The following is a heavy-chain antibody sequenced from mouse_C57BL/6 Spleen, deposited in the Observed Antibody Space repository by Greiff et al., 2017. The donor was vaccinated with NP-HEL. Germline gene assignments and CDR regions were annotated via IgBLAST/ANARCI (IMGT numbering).Heavy chain of an antibody. D-gene: IGHD1-1*01. CDR2: IYPGDGDT. J-gene: IGHJ3*01. CDR1: GYAFSSYW. Sequence: LVESGAELVKPGASVKISCKASGYAFSSYWMNWVKQRPGKGLEWIGQIYPGDGDTNYNGKFKGKATLTADKSSSTAYMQLSSLTTEDSAVYFCASHYGSSSLFAYWGQGTLVTVSA. CDR3: ASHYGSSSLFAY. V-gene: IGHV1-80*01.